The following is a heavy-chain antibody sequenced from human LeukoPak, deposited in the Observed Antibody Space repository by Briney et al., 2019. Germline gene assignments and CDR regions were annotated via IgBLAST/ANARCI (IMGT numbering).Heavy chain of an antibody. CDR2: FSSKRNST. V-gene: IGHV3-21*01. J-gene: IGHJ4*02. CDR1: GFTFSIYS. Sequence: PGGSLRLSCTASGFTFSIYSMNWVRQAPGKGLEWVSSFSSKRNSTHYADSVKGRFTISRDNAKNSVFLQMNGLRVEDTAVYHCSRGSNGDFWGQGTLVTVSS. CDR3: SRGSNGDF. D-gene: IGHD4-11*01.